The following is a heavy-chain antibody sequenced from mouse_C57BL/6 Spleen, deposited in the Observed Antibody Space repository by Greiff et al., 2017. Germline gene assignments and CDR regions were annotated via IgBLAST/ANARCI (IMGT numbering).Heavy chain of an antibody. D-gene: IGHD1-1*01. Sequence: QVQLQQSGPGLVAPSQSLSITCTVSGFSLTSYAISWVRQPPGTGLEWLGVIWTGGGPNYNSALKSRLSLSKDNTKSQVFLKMNSLQTDDTARYYCARSPSVVATGLDYWGQGTTLTVSS. CDR3: ARSPSVVATGLDY. V-gene: IGHV2-9-1*01. CDR2: IWTGGGP. J-gene: IGHJ2*01. CDR1: GFSLTSYA.